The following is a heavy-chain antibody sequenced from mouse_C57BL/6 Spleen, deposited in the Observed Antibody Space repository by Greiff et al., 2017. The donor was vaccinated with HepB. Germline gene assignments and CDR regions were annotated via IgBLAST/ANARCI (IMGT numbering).Heavy chain of an antibody. CDR1: GYAFSSYW. CDR3: ARADSSGYTFAY. Sequence: QVQLKEPGAELVKPGSSVKISCKASGYAFSSYWMNWVKQRPGKGLEWIGQIYPGDGDTNYNGKFKGKATLTADKSSSTAYMQLSSLTSEDSAVYFCARADSSGYTFAYWGQGTLVTVSA. CDR2: IYPGDGDT. D-gene: IGHD3-2*02. V-gene: IGHV1-80*01. J-gene: IGHJ3*01.